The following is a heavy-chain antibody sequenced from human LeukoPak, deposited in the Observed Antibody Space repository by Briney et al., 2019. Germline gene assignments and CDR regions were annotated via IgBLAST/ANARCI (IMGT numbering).Heavy chain of an antibody. J-gene: IGHJ6*03. CDR2: INHSGST. CDR3: ARVKRFLVRNYYMDV. V-gene: IGHV4-34*01. Sequence: SETLSLTCAVYGGSFSGYYWGWIRQPPGKGLEWIGEINHSGSTNYNPSLKSRVTISVDTSKNQFSLKLSSVTAADTAVYYCARVKRFLVRNYYMDVWGKGTTVTVSS. CDR1: GGSFSGYY. D-gene: IGHD3-3*01.